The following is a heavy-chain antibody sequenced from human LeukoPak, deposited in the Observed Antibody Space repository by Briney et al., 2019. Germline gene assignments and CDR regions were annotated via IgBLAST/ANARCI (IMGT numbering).Heavy chain of an antibody. CDR3: ARDRRYCSGVTCYPHYGMDV. Sequence: GASVKVSCKASGYTFTGYYMHWVRQAPGQGLEWMGWINPNSGDTNYAQKFQGRVTMTRDTSISTAYMELRRLRSDDTAVYYCARDRRYCSGVTCYPHYGMDVWGQGTTVTVSS. CDR1: GYTFTGYY. V-gene: IGHV1-2*02. CDR2: INPNSGDT. D-gene: IGHD2-15*01. J-gene: IGHJ6*02.